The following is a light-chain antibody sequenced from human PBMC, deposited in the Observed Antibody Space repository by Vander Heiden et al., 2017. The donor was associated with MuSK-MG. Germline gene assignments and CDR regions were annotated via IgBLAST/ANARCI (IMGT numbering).Light chain of an antibody. Sequence: DIGMTQSPATLSVSPGERDTLSCQASQSVSSGLAWYQQKTGQPPSLLIYGASTRATGIPAGFSGSGSGTEFTLTISSLQSEDFAVYYCQQCNKWPITFGQGTRLEIK. CDR2: GAS. V-gene: IGKV3-15*01. CDR1: QSVSSG. J-gene: IGKJ5*01. CDR3: QQCNKWPIT.